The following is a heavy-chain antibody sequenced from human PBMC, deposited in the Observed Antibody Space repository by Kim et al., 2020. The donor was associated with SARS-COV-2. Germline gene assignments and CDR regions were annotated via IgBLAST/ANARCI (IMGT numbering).Heavy chain of an antibody. Sequence: SETLSLTCAVSGGSISSSNWWSWVRQPPGKGLEWIGEIYHSGSTNYNPSLKSRVTISVDKSKNQFSLKLSSVTAADTAVYYCARVVTEEGVRGVNFFDYWGQGTLVTVSS. D-gene: IGHD3-10*01. V-gene: IGHV4-4*02. J-gene: IGHJ4*02. CDR2: IYHSGST. CDR1: GGSISSSNW. CDR3: ARVVTEEGVRGVNFFDY.